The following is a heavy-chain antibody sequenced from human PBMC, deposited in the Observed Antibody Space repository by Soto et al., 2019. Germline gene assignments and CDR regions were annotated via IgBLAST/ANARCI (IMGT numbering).Heavy chain of an antibody. Sequence: QVQLVQSGAEVKKPGSSVKVSCKASGGTFSSYAISWVRQAPGQGLEWMGGIIPIFGTANYAQKFQGRVTITADESTSTAYMELSSLRCEDTAVYYCASGTYYDYVWGSYRPFDYWGQGTLVTVSS. D-gene: IGHD3-16*02. J-gene: IGHJ4*02. CDR1: GGTFSSYA. CDR3: ASGTYYDYVWGSYRPFDY. CDR2: IIPIFGTA. V-gene: IGHV1-69*01.